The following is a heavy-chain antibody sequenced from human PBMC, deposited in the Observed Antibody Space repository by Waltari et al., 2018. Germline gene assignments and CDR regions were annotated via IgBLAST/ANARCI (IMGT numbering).Heavy chain of an antibody. V-gene: IGHV3-23*01. CDR1: GFTFSSYA. J-gene: IGHJ4*02. CDR2: ISGSGGST. CDR3: AKDYLKASITMIVVVITFFDY. D-gene: IGHD3-22*01. Sequence: TASGFTFSSYAMSWVRQAPGKGLAWVSAISGSGGSTYYADSVKGRFTISRDNSKNTLYLQMNSLRAEDTAVYYCAKDYLKASITMIVVVITFFDYWGQGTLVTVSS.